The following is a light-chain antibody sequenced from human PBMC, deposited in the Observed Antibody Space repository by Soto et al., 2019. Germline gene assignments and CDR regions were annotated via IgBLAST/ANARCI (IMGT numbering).Light chain of an antibody. Sequence: QSVLTQPASVSGSPGQSITISCTGTSSDVGAYNYVSWYQHHPGKAPKLIIYYVSNRPSGISIRFSGSKSGNTASLTISGLQAVDEADYYCSSFTASGIWIFGGGTKLTVL. CDR3: SSFTASGIWI. CDR2: YVS. J-gene: IGLJ2*01. CDR1: SSDVGAYNY. V-gene: IGLV2-14*03.